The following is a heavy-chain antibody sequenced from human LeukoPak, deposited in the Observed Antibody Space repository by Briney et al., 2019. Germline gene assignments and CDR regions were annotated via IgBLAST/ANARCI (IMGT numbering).Heavy chain of an antibody. J-gene: IGHJ2*01. CDR3: AKDEGYGGIAYWYFDL. Sequence: PGGSLRLSCAASGFTFSSYAMSWVRQAPGKGLEWVSAISGSGDNTYYADSVKGRFTISRDNSKNTVFLQINSLRADDTAVYYCAKDEGYGGIAYWYFDLWGRGTLVTVSS. V-gene: IGHV3-23*01. D-gene: IGHD4-23*01. CDR2: ISGSGDNT. CDR1: GFTFSSYA.